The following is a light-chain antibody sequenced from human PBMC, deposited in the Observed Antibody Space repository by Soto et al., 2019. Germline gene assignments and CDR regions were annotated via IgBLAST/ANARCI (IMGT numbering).Light chain of an antibody. CDR2: SND. J-gene: IGLJ1*01. CDR1: TSNIGTNT. CDR3: ATWDTISDHYV. Sequence: QSVLTQSPSASGTPGQRVSISCSGSTSNIGTNTVSWYQHVPGTAPKLLIYSNDQRPSAVPGRFSGSKSGTSASLAISGLLSEDEADYYCATWDTISDHYVFGSGTQLTVL. V-gene: IGLV1-44*01.